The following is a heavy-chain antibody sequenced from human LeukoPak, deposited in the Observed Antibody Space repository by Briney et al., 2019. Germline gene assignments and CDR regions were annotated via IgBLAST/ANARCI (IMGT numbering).Heavy chain of an antibody. V-gene: IGHV4-39*01. CDR2: IYYSGST. J-gene: IGHJ6*03. CDR3: ARPGSNYGWYYYMDV. Sequence: SETLSLTCTVSGGSISSSSYYWGWIRQPPGKGLEWIGSIYYSGSTYYNPSLKSRVTISVDTSKNQFSLKLSSVTAADTAVYYCARPGSNYGWYYYMDVWGKGTTVTVSS. CDR1: GGSISSSSYY. D-gene: IGHD4-11*01.